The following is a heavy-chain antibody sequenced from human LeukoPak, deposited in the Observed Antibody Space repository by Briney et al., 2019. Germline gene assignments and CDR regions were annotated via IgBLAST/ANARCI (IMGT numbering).Heavy chain of an antibody. CDR2: ISSSSSYI. CDR1: GFTFSSYS. CDR3: ARDPNKNFDWLLYYFDY. V-gene: IGHV3-21*01. Sequence: GGSLRLSCAASGFTFSSYSMNWVRQAPGKGLEWVSSISSSSSYIYYADSVKSRFTISRDNAKNSLYLQMNSLRAEDTAVYYCARDPNKNFDWLLYYFDYWGQGTLVTVSS. J-gene: IGHJ4*02. D-gene: IGHD3-9*01.